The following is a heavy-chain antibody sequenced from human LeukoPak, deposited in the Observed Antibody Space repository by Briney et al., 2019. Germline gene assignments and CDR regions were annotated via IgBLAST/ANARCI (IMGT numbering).Heavy chain of an antibody. CDR2: ISYGGINK. CDR3: ARDLCFDCLPQPSNYFDP. D-gene: IGHD3-9*01. J-gene: IGHJ5*02. CDR1: GFTFSNYA. V-gene: IGHV3-30-3*01. Sequence: PGGSLRLFCAAAGFTFSNYAMHWVRQAPGKGLEWVAVISYGGINKHYADSVKGLFTISRDNSKNTLYLQMHSLRAEDTAVYYCARDLCFDCLPQPSNYFDPWGQGTLVTVSS.